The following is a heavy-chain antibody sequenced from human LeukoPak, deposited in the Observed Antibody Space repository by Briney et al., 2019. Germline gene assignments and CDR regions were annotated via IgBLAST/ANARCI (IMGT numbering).Heavy chain of an antibody. CDR1: GFTFCSYW. D-gene: IGHD3-22*01. J-gene: IGHJ3*02. Sequence: PGVSMRCSCAVCGFTFCSYWREWVRPGPGKGRVWGSRISSDGRSTDYADSVKGRFTITRDTAKNTLYLQMNSLGAEDTAVYYCARESPMAYYYDSSGPFDAFDIWGQGTMVTVSS. CDR2: ISSDGRST. CDR3: ARESPMAYYYDSSGPFDAFDI. V-gene: IGHV3-74*01.